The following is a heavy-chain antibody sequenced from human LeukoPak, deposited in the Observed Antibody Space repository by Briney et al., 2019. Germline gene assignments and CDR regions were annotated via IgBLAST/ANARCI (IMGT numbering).Heavy chain of an antibody. V-gene: IGHV3-48*04. J-gene: IGHJ4*02. CDR2: ISSSSSTI. D-gene: IGHD3-22*01. Sequence: GGSLRLSCAASGFTFSSYSMNWVRQAPGKGLEWVSYISSSSSTIYYADSVKGRFTISRDNAKNSLYLRMNSLRAEDTAVYYCARAYYYNLDYWGQGTLVTVSS. CDR3: ARAYYYNLDY. CDR1: GFTFSSYS.